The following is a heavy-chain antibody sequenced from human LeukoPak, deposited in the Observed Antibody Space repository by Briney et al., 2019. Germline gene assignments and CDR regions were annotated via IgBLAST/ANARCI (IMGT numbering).Heavy chain of an antibody. V-gene: IGHV4-59*01. CDR1: GGSISSYY. Sequence: SETLSLTCTVSGGSISSYYWSWIWQPPGKGLEWIGYIYYSGSTNYNPSLKSRVTISVDTSKNQFSLKLSSVTAADTAVYYCAREYSSGWYSFGYWGQGTLVTVSS. D-gene: IGHD6-19*01. CDR2: IYYSGST. CDR3: AREYSSGWYSFGY. J-gene: IGHJ4*02.